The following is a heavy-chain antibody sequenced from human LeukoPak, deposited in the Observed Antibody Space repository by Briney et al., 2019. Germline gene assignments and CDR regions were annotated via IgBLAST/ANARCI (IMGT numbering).Heavy chain of an antibody. CDR1: GGSISSYY. J-gene: IGHJ3*02. CDR3: ARPGYYDFWSGYRDAFDI. D-gene: IGHD3-3*01. CDR2: IYHSGST. Sequence: SETLSLTCTVSGGSISSYYWSWIRQPPGKGLEWIGSIYHSGSTYYNPSLKSRVTISVDTSKNQFSLKLSSVTAADTAVYYCARPGYYDFWSGYRDAFDIWGQGTMVTVSS. V-gene: IGHV4-59*08.